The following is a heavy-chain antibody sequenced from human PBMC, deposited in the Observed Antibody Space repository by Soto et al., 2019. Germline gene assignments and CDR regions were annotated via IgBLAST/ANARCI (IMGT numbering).Heavy chain of an antibody. CDR2: ISYDGSNK. J-gene: IGHJ4*02. V-gene: IGHV3-30-3*01. CDR3: ARDRLLEQWLVPQGGYFDY. CDR1: GFTFSSYA. D-gene: IGHD6-19*01. Sequence: GSLRLSCAASGFTFSSYAMHWVRQAPGKGLEWVAVISYDGSNKYYADSVKGRFTISRDNSKNTLYLQMNSLRAEDTAVYYCARDRLLEQWLVPQGGYFDYWGQGTLVTVSS.